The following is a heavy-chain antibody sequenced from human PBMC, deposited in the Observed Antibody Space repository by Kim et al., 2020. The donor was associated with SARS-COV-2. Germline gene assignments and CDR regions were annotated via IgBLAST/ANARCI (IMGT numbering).Heavy chain of an antibody. Sequence: SVKVSCKASGGTFSSYAISWVRQAPGQGLEWMGGIIPIFGTANYAQKFQGRVTITADESTSTAYMELSSLRSEDTAVYYCARRKMATTLQYNWFDPWGQGTLVTVSS. CDR3: ARRKMATTLQYNWFDP. J-gene: IGHJ5*02. CDR1: GGTFSSYA. CDR2: IIPIFGTA. D-gene: IGHD1-1*01. V-gene: IGHV1-69*13.